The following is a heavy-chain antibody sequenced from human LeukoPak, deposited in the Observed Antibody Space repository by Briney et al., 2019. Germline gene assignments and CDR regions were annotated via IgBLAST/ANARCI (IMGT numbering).Heavy chain of an antibody. CDR3: ARVLREVVTASYYFDY. D-gene: IGHD2-21*02. Sequence: SQTLSLTCAVSGGSISSGGYSWSWIRQPPGKGLEWIGYIYHSGSTYYNPSLKSRVTISVDRSKNQFSLKLRSVTAADTAVYYCARVLREVVTASYYFDYWGQGTLVTVSS. J-gene: IGHJ4*02. CDR1: GGSISSGGYS. V-gene: IGHV4-30-2*01. CDR2: IYHSGST.